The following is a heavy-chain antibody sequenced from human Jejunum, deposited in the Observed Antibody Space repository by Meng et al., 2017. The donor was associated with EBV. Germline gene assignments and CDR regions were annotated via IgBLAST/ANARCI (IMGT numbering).Heavy chain of an antibody. CDR1: GGYVSSNY. CDR2: IHQSGIA. D-gene: IGHD6-19*01. CDR3: SRGSDRAKAGIA. V-gene: IGHV4-34*01. J-gene: IGHJ4*02. Sequence: VTLTQWGDGLMQPSVNLVLTCAGYGGYVSSNYLSWVRRTPGKGMGWIGEIHQSGIAKYSTSLRSRVSISVEKYKNEFSLKLSSVTAAETAVYYCSRGSDRAKAGIAWGQGTLVTVSS.